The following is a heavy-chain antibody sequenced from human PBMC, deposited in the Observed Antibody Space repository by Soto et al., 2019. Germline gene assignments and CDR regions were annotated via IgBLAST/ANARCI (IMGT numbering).Heavy chain of an antibody. CDR1: GYSFSNYS. CDR3: ARDGVQLWPRYDFDY. V-gene: IGHV1-46*01. Sequence: VQLVQSRAEVKKPGASVQVSCKTSGYSFSNYSMHWVRQVPGQGLEWMGKINPNGGSTSLAQKFKDAVTLTRDTSTNTVYMELSSLTSEDTAVYYCARDGVQLWPRYDFDYWGQGTLVTVSS. D-gene: IGHD1-1*01. J-gene: IGHJ4*02. CDR2: INPNGGST.